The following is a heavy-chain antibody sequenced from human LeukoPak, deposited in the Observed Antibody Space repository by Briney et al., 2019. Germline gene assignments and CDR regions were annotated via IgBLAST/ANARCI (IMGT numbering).Heavy chain of an antibody. Sequence: GASVTVSCTASGYTFTSYAMHWVRQAPGQRLEWMGWINAGNGNTKYSQKFQGRVTITRDTSASTAYMEPSSLRSEDTAVYYCARSSPYSSGWSFVLYNPGYFDYWGQGTLVTVSS. CDR2: INAGNGNT. D-gene: IGHD6-19*01. V-gene: IGHV1-3*01. CDR3: ARSSPYSSGWSFVLYNPGYFDY. CDR1: GYTFTSYA. J-gene: IGHJ4*02.